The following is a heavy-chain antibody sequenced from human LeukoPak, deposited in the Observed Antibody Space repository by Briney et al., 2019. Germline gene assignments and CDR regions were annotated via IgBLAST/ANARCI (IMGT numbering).Heavy chain of an antibody. Sequence: GGSLRLSCAASGFTFSSYAMSWVRQAPGKGLEWVSAISGSGGSTYYADSVKGRFTISRDNSKNTLYLQMNSLRAEDTAVYYCAAPSLAAAGTWGDYWGQGTLVTVSS. J-gene: IGHJ4*02. CDR1: GFTFSSYA. CDR2: ISGSGGST. V-gene: IGHV3-23*01. CDR3: AAPSLAAAGTWGDY. D-gene: IGHD6-13*01.